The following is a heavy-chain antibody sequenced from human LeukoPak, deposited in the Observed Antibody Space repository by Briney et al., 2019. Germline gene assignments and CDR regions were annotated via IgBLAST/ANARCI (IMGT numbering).Heavy chain of an antibody. J-gene: IGHJ4*02. V-gene: IGHV4-59*08. CDR3: ARNPDSGSYYDIPYYFDY. CDR1: GGSISSYY. CDR2: IYYSGST. D-gene: IGHD1-26*01. Sequence: PSETLSLTCTVSGGSISSYYWSWLRQPPGKGLEWIGYIYYSGSTNYNPSLKSRVTISVDTSKNQFSLKLSSVTAADTAVYYCARNPDSGSYYDIPYYFDYWGQGTLVTVSS.